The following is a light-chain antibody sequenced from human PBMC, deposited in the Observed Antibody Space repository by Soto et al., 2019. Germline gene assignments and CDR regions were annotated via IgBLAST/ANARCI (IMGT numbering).Light chain of an antibody. Sequence: DIVMTQSPLSLPVTPGEPASISCRSSQSPLHSNGYNYLDWYLQKPGQSPQLLIYLGSNRASGVPDRFSGSGSATDFTLKISRVEAEEVGVYYCVQALQTVYTFGQGTKLEIK. J-gene: IGKJ2*01. CDR3: VQALQTVYT. V-gene: IGKV2-28*01. CDR1: QSPLHSNGYNY. CDR2: LGS.